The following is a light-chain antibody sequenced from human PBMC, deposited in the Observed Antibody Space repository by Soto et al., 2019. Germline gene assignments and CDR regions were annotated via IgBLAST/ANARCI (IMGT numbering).Light chain of an antibody. V-gene: IGKV3-20*01. CDR2: GAS. Sequence: EIVLTQSPGTLSLSPGERATLSCRASQSVSSYLAWYQKKPGQAPRLLIYGASSRATGIPDRFSGSGSGTDFTPTISRLEPEDFAVYYCQQYGSSLTWTFGQGTKVDIK. CDR1: QSVSSY. CDR3: QQYGSSLTWT. J-gene: IGKJ1*01.